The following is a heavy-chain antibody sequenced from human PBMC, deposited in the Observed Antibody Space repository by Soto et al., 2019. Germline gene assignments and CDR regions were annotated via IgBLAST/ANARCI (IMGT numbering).Heavy chain of an antibody. CDR2: ISSSSSYI. D-gene: IGHD6-6*01. J-gene: IGHJ6*02. V-gene: IGHV3-21*01. CDR1: VFTFSSYS. CDR3: ARTYRSSPMDV. Sequence: PGGSLRLSFAASVFTFSSYSMNWVRQAPGKGLEWVSSISSSSSYIYYADSVKGLFTISRDNAKNSLYLQMSSLRAEDTAVYYCARTYRSSPMDVWGQGTTVTVSS.